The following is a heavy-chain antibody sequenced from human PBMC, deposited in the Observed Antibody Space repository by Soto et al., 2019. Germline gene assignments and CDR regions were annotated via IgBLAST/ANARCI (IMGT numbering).Heavy chain of an antibody. J-gene: IGHJ6*02. Sequence: RASVKVSCKASGFTFTSSAVQWVRQARGQRLEWIGWIVVGSGNTNYAQKFQERVTITRDMSTSTAYMELSSLRSEDTAVYYCAAAGRGYCSGGSCYSSSLYGMDVWGQGTTVTVSS. CDR2: IVVGSGNT. V-gene: IGHV1-58*01. CDR3: AAAGRGYCSGGSCYSSSLYGMDV. CDR1: GFTFTSSA. D-gene: IGHD2-15*01.